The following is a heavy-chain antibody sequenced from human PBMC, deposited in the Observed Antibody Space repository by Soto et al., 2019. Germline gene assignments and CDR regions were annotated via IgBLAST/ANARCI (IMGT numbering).Heavy chain of an antibody. V-gene: IGHV6-1*01. CDR2: TYYRSKWYN. CDR1: VDSDSSNSSS. CDR3: ARVRVRIVVVPAADLYYGMDV. Sequence: PSQTLSLTCAISVDSDSSNSSSSNWTRQSPSRGLEWLGRTYYRSKWYNDYAVSVKSRITINPDTFKHQFSLQLNSVTPEDTAVYYCARVRVRIVVVPAADLYYGMDVRGQGTTVTVSS. J-gene: IGHJ6*02. D-gene: IGHD2-2*01.